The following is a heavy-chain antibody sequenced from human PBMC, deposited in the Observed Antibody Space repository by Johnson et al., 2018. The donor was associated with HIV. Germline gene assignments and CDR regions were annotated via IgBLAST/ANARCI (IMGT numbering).Heavy chain of an antibody. CDR2: IYSGGST. CDR1: GFTFSDYY. V-gene: IGHV3-66*01. D-gene: IGHD7-27*01. CDR3: AKVLSPRPWGDDAFDI. J-gene: IGHJ3*02. Sequence: VQLVESGGGLVKPGGSLRLSCAASGFTFSDYYINWIRQAPGKGLEWVSVIYSGGSTYYADSVKGRFTISRDNSKNTLYLQMNSLRAEDTAVYYCAKVLSPRPWGDDAFDIWGQGTMVTVSS.